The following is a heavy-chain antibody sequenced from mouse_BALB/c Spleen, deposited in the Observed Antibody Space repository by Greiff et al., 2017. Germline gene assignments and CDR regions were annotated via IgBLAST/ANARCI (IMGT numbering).Heavy chain of an antibody. Sequence: VNVVESGPGLVAPSQSLSITCTVSGFSLTGYGVNWVRQPPGKGLEWLGMIWGDGSTDYNSALKSRLSISKDNSKSQVFLKMNSLQTDDTARYYCARAPYDYDGDYYAMDYWGQGTSVTVSS. CDR2: IWGDGST. CDR3: ARAPYDYDGDYYAMDY. V-gene: IGHV2-6-7*01. J-gene: IGHJ4*01. CDR1: GFSLTGYG. D-gene: IGHD2-4*01.